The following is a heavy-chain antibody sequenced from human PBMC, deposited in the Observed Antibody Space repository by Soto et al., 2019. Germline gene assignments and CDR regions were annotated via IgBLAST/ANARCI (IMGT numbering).Heavy chain of an antibody. CDR1: GGSISSSNW. CDR3: ARLYMVRGVMNWLDP. V-gene: IGHV4-4*02. D-gene: IGHD3-10*01. Sequence: PSETLSLTCAVSGGSISSSNWWSWVRQPPGKGLEWIGEIYHSGSTNYNPSLKSRVTISVDKSKNQFSLKLSSVTAADTALYYCARLYMVRGVMNWLDPWGQGTLVTVSS. CDR2: IYHSGST. J-gene: IGHJ5*02.